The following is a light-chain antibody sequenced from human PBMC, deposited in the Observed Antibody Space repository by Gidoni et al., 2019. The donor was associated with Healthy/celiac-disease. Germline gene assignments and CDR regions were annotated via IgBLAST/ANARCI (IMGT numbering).Light chain of an antibody. Sequence: DIVMTQSPDSLAVSLGERATINCKSSQSVLYSSNNKNYLAWYQQKPGQPPKLLIYWASTRESGVPDRFSGSGSGTDFTLTISSLQAEDVAVYYCQHFQTFGPGTKVDIK. CDR2: WAS. V-gene: IGKV4-1*01. J-gene: IGKJ3*01. CDR1: QSVLYSSNNKNY. CDR3: QHFQT.